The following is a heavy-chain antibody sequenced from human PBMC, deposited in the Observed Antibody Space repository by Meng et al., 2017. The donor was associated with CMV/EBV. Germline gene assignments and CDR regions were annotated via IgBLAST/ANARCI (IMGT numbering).Heavy chain of an antibody. CDR1: GYTFTSYY. CDR2: MNPNSGNT. V-gene: IGHV1-8*02. Sequence: ASVQVSCKASGYTFTSYYMHWVRQATGQGLEWMGWMNPNSGNTVYAQKFQGSVTMTRNTSISTAYMELSSLRSEDTAVYYCARRKSAYYYYGMDVWGQGTTVTVSS. CDR3: ARRKSAYYYYGMDV. J-gene: IGHJ6*02.